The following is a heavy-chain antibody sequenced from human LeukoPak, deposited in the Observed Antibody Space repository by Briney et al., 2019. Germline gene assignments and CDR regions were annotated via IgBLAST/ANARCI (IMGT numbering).Heavy chain of an antibody. CDR3: AKDSAKKYDDY. J-gene: IGHJ4*02. CDR1: GFTVSSNE. D-gene: IGHD2/OR15-2a*01. Sequence: GGSLRLSCAASGFTVSSNEMSWVRQAPGKGLEWVSSISGGSTYYADSRKGRFTISRDNSKNTLHLQMNGLRAEDTAVYYCAKDSAKKYDDYWGQGTLVTVSS. V-gene: IGHV3-38-3*01. CDR2: ISGGST.